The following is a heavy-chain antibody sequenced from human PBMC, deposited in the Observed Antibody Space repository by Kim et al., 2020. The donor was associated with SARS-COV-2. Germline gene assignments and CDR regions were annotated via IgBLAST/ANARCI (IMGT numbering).Heavy chain of an antibody. J-gene: IGHJ4*02. V-gene: IGHV3-53*01. CDR2: T. Sequence: TYDADAVKGRFTICRDNSKNRLYLQMSSLRAEDTAVYYCGIVAPNNHFDYRGQGTLGTVSS. D-gene: IGHD2-15*01. CDR3: GIVAPNNHFDY.